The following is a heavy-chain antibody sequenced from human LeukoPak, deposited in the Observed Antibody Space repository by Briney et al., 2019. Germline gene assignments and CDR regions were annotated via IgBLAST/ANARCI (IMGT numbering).Heavy chain of an antibody. CDR1: GFTFSSYA. J-gene: IGHJ4*02. D-gene: IGHD6-13*01. CDR3: ARDSSWYYFDY. Sequence: GGSLRLSCAASGFTFSSYAMHWVRQAPGKGLEYVSAISSNGGSTYYASSVKGRFTIPRDNSKNTLYLQMGSLRAEDMAVYYCARDSSWYYFDYWGQGTLVTVSS. V-gene: IGHV3-64*01. CDR2: ISSNGGST.